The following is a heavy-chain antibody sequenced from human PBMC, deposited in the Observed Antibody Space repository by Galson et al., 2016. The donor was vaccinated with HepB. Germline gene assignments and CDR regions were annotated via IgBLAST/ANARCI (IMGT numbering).Heavy chain of an antibody. J-gene: IGHJ4*02. CDR2: TGST. Sequence: TGSTNYNPSLKRRVTISADTSKKQISLTLSSVTAADTAVYSCARGPSLYIEYWGQGTLVTVSS. CDR3: ARGPSLYIEY. V-gene: IGHV4-34*01.